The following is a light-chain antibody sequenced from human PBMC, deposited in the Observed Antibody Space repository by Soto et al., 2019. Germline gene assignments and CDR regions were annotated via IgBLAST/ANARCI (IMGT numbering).Light chain of an antibody. V-gene: IGLV2-14*03. Sequence: QSVLTQPASVSGSPGQSITISCTGSSSDVGAYNFVSWYQQHPGKAPKLMIYDVSNRPSGVSNRFSGSKSGNTASLTIPGLQAEDEADYYCSSFVGSSALRLAFGGGTKLTVL. CDR2: DVS. J-gene: IGLJ2*01. CDR3: SSFVGSSALRLA. CDR1: SSDVGAYNF.